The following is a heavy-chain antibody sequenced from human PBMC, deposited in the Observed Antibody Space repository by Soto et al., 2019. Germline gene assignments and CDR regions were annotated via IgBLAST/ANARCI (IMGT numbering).Heavy chain of an antibody. CDR3: ARGPLTDSSGYYYYFDY. CDR1: GGTFSSYA. CDR2: IIPIFGTA. V-gene: IGHV1-69*13. Sequence: SVKVSCKASGGTFSSYAISWVRQAPGQGLEWMGGIIPIFGTANYAQKFQGRVTITADESTSTAYMELSSLRSEDTAVYYCARGPLTDSSGYYYYFDYWGKGSLVTVSS. D-gene: IGHD3-22*01. J-gene: IGHJ4*02.